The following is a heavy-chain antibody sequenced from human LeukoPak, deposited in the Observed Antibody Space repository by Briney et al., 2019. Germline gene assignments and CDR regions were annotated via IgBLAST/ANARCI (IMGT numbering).Heavy chain of an antibody. CDR3: AKQGGSSWYGSCYYYMDV. CDR1: GFTFSSYA. D-gene: IGHD6-13*01. Sequence: PGGSLRLSCAASGFTFSSYAMSWVRQAPGKGLEWVSAISGSGGSTYYADSVKGRFTISRDNSKNTLYLQMNSLRAEDTAVYYCAKQGGSSWYGSCYYYMDVWGKGTTVTVSS. V-gene: IGHV3-23*01. CDR2: ISGSGGST. J-gene: IGHJ6*03.